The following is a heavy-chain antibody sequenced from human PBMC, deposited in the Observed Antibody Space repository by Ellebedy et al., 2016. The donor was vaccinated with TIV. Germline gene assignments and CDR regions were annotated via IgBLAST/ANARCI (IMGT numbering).Heavy chain of an antibody. CDR2: IYYSGST. CDR3: ARVRYSSGYYNWYFDL. Sequence: SETLSLXXTVSGGSISSSSYYWGWIRQPPGKGLEGIGSIYYSGSTYYNPSLKSRVTISVDRSKNQFSLKLSSVTAADTAVYYCARVRYSSGYYNWYFDLWGRGTLVTVSS. D-gene: IGHD3-22*01. V-gene: IGHV4-39*07. J-gene: IGHJ2*01. CDR1: GGSISSSSYY.